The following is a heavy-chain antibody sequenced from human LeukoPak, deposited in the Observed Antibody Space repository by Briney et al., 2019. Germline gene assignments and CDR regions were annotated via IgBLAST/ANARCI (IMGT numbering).Heavy chain of an antibody. CDR1: GFTFSSYA. Sequence: PGGSLRLSRAASGFTFSSYAMSWVRQAPGKGLEWVANIKQDGSEKYYVDSVKGRFTISRDNAKNSLYLQMNSLRAEDTAVYYCVRVYYFGYWGQGTLVTVSS. CDR3: VRVYYFGY. J-gene: IGHJ4*02. V-gene: IGHV3-7*01. CDR2: IKQDGSEK.